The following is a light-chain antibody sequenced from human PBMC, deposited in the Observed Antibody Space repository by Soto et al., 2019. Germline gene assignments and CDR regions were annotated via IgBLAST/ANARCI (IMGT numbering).Light chain of an antibody. CDR2: DVS. CDR1: SSYVGGYNY. Sequence: QSALTQPASVSGFPGQSITISCTGTSSYVGGYNYVSWYQQHPGKAPKLMIYDVSNRPSGVSNRFSGSKSGNTASLTISGLQAEDEADYYCSSYTSSSAYVFGTGTKVTVL. J-gene: IGLJ1*01. V-gene: IGLV2-14*01. CDR3: SSYTSSSAYV.